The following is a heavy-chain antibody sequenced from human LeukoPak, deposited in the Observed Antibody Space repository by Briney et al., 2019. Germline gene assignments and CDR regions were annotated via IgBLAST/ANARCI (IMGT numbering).Heavy chain of an antibody. Sequence: ASVKVSCKASGYTFSNYAISWVRQAPGQGPEWMGWISVYKGNTNFAQKFQGRVTMTTDTSTSTVYMELRSLGSDDTAMYYCARNRAYSGSYFDAFDIWGQGTMVTVSS. CDR1: GYTFSNYA. CDR3: ARNRAYSGSYFDAFDI. J-gene: IGHJ3*02. V-gene: IGHV1-18*01. CDR2: ISVYKGNT. D-gene: IGHD1-26*01.